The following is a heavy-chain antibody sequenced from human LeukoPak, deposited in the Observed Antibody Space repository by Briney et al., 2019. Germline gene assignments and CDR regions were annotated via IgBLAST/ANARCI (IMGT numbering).Heavy chain of an antibody. CDR1: GFTFSSNA. J-gene: IGHJ5*02. Sequence: GGSLRLSCEVSGFTFSSNAMHWVRQAPGKGLEWVAVISYDGSNKNFADSVKGRFTVSRDNSKHTLYLHTSSLRSDDTAMYYCAPGGKFDFWSGYHIDTWGQGTLVTVSS. CDR3: APGGKFDFWSGYHIDT. CDR2: ISYDGSNK. V-gene: IGHV3-30*04. D-gene: IGHD3-3*01.